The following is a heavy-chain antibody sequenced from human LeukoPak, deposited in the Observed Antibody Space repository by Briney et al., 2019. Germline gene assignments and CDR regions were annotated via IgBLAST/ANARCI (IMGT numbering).Heavy chain of an antibody. J-gene: IGHJ4*02. Sequence: PGGSLRLSCAASGFTFSSYWMHWVRQAPGKGLEWVAFIRYDGSNKYYADSVKGRFTISRDNSKNTLYLQMNSLRAEDTAVYYCAKDLQQLCTISCYFDYWGQGTLVTVSS. V-gene: IGHV3-30*02. CDR1: GFTFSSYW. CDR3: AKDLQQLCTISCYFDY. D-gene: IGHD2-2*01. CDR2: IRYDGSNK.